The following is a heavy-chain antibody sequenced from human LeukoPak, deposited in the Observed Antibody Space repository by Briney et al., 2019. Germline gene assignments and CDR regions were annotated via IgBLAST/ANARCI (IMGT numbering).Heavy chain of an antibody. CDR2: ISSRNSYI. J-gene: IGHJ5*02. V-gene: IGHV3-21*01. D-gene: IGHD3-16*01. Sequence: GGSLRLSCVGSGFTFSPYSMHWIRQAPGKGLEWVSSISSRNSYIYYADSMKGRFIVSRDNANNSLYLQMNNLTAEDTAVYYCAREGYDDVWGSYSWFDPWGQGTLVIVSS. CDR3: AREGYDDVWGSYSWFDP. CDR1: GFTFSPYS.